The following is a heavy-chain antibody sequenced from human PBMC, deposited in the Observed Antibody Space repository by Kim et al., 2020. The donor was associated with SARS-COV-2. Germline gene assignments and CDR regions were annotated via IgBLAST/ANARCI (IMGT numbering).Heavy chain of an antibody. J-gene: IGHJ4*02. D-gene: IGHD5-12*01. Sequence: GGSLRLSCAASGFSFSSYAMSWVRQAPGKGLEWVSEISGGSTSTYYADSVKGRFTISRDNSKNTLYLQVNSLRAEDTAVYYCATKSPSAYDFDFWGQGTLVTVSS. CDR3: ATKSPSAYDFDF. CDR1: GFSFSSYA. V-gene: IGHV3-23*01. CDR2: ISGGSTST.